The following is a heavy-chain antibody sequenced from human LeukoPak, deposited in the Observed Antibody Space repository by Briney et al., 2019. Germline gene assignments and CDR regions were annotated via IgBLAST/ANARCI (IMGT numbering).Heavy chain of an antibody. Sequence: ASVKVSCTASGYTFTSYDINWVRQATGQGLEWMGWMNPNSGNTGYAQKFQGRVTMTRNTSISTAYMELSSLRSEDTAVYYCARGDYSKGTGYYYGMDVWGQGTTVTVSS. CDR2: MNPNSGNT. CDR3: ARGDYSKGTGYYYGMDV. V-gene: IGHV1-8*01. D-gene: IGHD4-11*01. CDR1: GYTFTSYD. J-gene: IGHJ6*02.